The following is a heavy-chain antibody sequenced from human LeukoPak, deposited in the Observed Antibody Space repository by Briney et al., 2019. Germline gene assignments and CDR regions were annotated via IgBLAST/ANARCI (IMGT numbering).Heavy chain of an antibody. V-gene: IGHV4-59*01. CDR3: ARGSGWYAYFDL. CDR1: GGSISSYY. D-gene: IGHD6-19*01. Sequence: SETLSLTCTVSGGSISSYYWSWLRQPPGKGLEGIGYIYYSGSANYNPSLKSRVTISVDTSKNQFSLKLSSVTAADTAVYYCARGSGWYAYFDLWGRGTLVTVSS. CDR2: IYYSGSA. J-gene: IGHJ2*01.